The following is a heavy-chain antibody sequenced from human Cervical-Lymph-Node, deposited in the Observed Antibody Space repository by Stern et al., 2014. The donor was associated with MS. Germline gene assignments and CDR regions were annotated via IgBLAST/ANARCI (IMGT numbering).Heavy chain of an antibody. CDR1: DFTFTMYW. Sequence: VQLVQSGAEVKKPGESLKISCKGSDFTFTMYWIAWVRQMPWKGLEWMGSIFPTDSDARYNPSFQGQVAISVDKSINVAYLQWNSLKASDTAKYFCATMGEAMFQYWGQGTQVTVSS. V-gene: IGHV5-51*01. CDR2: IFPTDSDA. CDR3: ATMGEAMFQY. D-gene: IGHD2-8*01. J-gene: IGHJ4*02.